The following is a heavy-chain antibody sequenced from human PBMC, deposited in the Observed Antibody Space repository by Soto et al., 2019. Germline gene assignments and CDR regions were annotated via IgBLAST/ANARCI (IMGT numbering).Heavy chain of an antibody. V-gene: IGHV3-30*18. CDR1: GFTFSSYG. Sequence: QVQLVESGGGVVQPGRSLRLSCAASGFTFSSYGMHWVRQAPGKGLEWVAVISYDGSNKYYADSVKGRFTISRDNSKNTLYLQMNSLRAEDTAVYYCAKRGYDSSGYYYGMDVWGQGTTVTVSS. J-gene: IGHJ6*02. D-gene: IGHD3-22*01. CDR2: ISYDGSNK. CDR3: AKRGYDSSGYYYGMDV.